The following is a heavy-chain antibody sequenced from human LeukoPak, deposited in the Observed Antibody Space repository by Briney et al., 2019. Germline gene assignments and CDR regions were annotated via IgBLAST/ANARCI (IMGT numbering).Heavy chain of an antibody. J-gene: IGHJ4*02. CDR1: GFTFSSYG. CDR3: AKEDGARVPPDY. V-gene: IGHV3-30*18. CDR2: ISCDGSNK. Sequence: GWSLRLSCAASGFTFSSYGMHWVRQAPGKGLEWVAVISCDGSNKYYADSVKDRFTISRDNSKNTLYLQMNSLRAEDTAVYYCAKEDGARVPPDYWGQGTLVTVSS.